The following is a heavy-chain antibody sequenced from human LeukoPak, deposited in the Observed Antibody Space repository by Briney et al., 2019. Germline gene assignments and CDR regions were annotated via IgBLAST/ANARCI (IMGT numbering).Heavy chain of an antibody. J-gene: IGHJ3*02. Sequence: ASVKVSCKASEYTFTAYYMYWVRQAPGQGLEWMGWINPISGATHYAQKFQGRVTMTRDTSISTAYMELNSLRPDDTAVYYCARGAANNYIGLPDAFDICGQGTMLTVSS. V-gene: IGHV1-2*02. D-gene: IGHD2-15*01. CDR2: INPISGAT. CDR3: ARGAANNYIGLPDAFDI. CDR1: EYTFTAYY.